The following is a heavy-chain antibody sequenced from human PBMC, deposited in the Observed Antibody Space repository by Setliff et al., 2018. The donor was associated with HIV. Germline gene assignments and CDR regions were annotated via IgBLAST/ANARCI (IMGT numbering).Heavy chain of an antibody. V-gene: IGHV4-59*12. D-gene: IGHD3-10*01. CDR2: IYYSGST. J-gene: IGHJ4*02. Sequence: SETLSLTCTVSGASISTYYWSWIRQPPGKGLEWIGSIYYSGSTYYNPSLTSRVTISVDTSNNKFSLRLTSVTAADTALYYCARGAPYGSGRHRWNSWGQGTLVTVSS. CDR1: GASISTYY. CDR3: ARGAPYGSGRHRWNS.